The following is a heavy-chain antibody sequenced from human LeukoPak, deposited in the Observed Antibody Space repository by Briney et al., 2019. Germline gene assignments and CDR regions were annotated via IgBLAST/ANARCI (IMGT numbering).Heavy chain of an antibody. CDR3: ARACYFDY. Sequence: PAETLSLTCAVSGGSFSGYYWSWVRQPPGKGLEWIGEINHSGSTNYNPSLKSRVTISVDTSKNQFSLKLSSVTAADTAVYYCARACYFDYWGQGTLVTVSS. J-gene: IGHJ4*02. CDR2: INHSGST. V-gene: IGHV4-34*01. CDR1: GGSFSGYY.